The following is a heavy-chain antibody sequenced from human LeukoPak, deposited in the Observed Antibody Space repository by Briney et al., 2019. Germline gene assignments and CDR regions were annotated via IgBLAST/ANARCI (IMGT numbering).Heavy chain of an antibody. CDR1: GRYW. J-gene: IGHJ4*02. CDR3: VSFYETY. D-gene: IGHD2/OR15-2a*01. V-gene: IGHV3-74*01. CDR2: INSDGSWT. Sequence: QSGGSLRLSCAASGRYWMHWVRQAPGKGLVWVSHINSDGSWTSYADSVKGRLTISKDNAKNTVYLQMSNLRVEDTAVYYCVSFYETYWGRGTLVTVSS.